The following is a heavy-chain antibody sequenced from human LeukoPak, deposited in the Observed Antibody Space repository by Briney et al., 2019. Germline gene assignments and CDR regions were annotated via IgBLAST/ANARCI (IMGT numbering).Heavy chain of an antibody. CDR1: GYTFTSYD. J-gene: IGHJ3*02. CDR2: MNPNSGNT. Sequence: GASVKVSCKASGYTFTSYDINWVRQATGQGLEWMGWMNPNSGNTGYAQKFQGRVTMTRNTSISTAYMELSSLRSEDTAVYCCARGLALIGYSSGWPPDDDAFDIWGQGTMVTVSS. D-gene: IGHD6-19*01. V-gene: IGHV1-8*01. CDR3: ARGLALIGYSSGWPPDDDAFDI.